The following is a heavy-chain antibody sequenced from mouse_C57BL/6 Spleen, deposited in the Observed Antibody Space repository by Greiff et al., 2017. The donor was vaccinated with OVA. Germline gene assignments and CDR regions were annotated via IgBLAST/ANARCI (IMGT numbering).Heavy chain of an antibody. CDR3: ASADVVPDLDD. V-gene: IGHV3-6*01. CDR2: ISYDGCN. CDR1: GYSFTSCYY. J-gene: IGHJ2*01. D-gene: IGHD5-1*01. Sequence: DVKLVESGPGLVKPSQSLSLTCSVTGYSFTSCYYWNWIRQFPGNKLEWMGYISYDGCNNYNPSLKNQISITRDTSKSQFFLKLSCVTTEDTATYYCASADVVPDLDDWGKGTTLTVSS.